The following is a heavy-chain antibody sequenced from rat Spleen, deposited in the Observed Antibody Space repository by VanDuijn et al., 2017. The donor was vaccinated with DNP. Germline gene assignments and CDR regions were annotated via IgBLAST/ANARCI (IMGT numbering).Heavy chain of an antibody. D-gene: IGHD5-1*01. CDR2: ITTAGGNT. CDR3: ARLLAGRSYYFDY. CDR1: GFTFSDYN. Sequence: EVQLVESGGGLVQAGRSLKLSCAASGFTFSDYNMAWVRQAPTKGLEWVASITTAGGNTYYRDSVKGRFTISRNNAKSTLYLQMNSLRSEDTATYYCARLLAGRSYYFDYWGQGVMVTVSS. J-gene: IGHJ2*01. V-gene: IGHV5S23*01.